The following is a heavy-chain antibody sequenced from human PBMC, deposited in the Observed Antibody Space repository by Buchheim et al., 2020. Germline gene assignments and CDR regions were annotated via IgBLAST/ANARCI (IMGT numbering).Heavy chain of an antibody. CDR3: ARGRGFYFPFY. J-gene: IGHJ4*02. Sequence: QVRLVQSGAEVKKPGASVKVSCKASGYSFTSFDINWARQATGQGLEWMGGINTATGDTAYAQKFQGRVTLTRDTSLTTAYLELGALTSADTAVYYCARGRGFYFPFYWGQGTL. D-gene: IGHD2/OR15-2a*01. CDR1: GYSFTSFD. V-gene: IGHV1-8*01. CDR2: INTATGDT.